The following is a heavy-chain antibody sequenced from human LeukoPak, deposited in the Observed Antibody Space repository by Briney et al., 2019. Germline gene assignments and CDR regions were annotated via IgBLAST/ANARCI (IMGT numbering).Heavy chain of an antibody. CDR2: MKPDGSET. J-gene: IGHJ5*01. V-gene: IGHV3-7*01. Sequence: PGGSLRLSCAGSGFTFNTSWMSWVRQAPGKGLEWVAHMKPDGSETSYVDSVKGRFTISRDNAKNSLYLQMSSLRAEDTAIYYCARKRYYYDSSAYGWFDSWGQGTLVAVSS. D-gene: IGHD3-22*01. CDR3: ARKRYYYDSSAYGWFDS. CDR1: GFTFNTSW.